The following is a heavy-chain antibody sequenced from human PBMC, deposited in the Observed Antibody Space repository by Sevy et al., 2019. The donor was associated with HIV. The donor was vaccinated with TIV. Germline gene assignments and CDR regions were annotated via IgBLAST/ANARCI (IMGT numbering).Heavy chain of an antibody. Sequence: GGSLRLSCAASGFTFNIYSMSWVRQTPGKGLEWVATLSFVFGKINHADSVKGRFTMSSDDSKNAVYLQMNNLRVEDTAMYDGARQGCTKAHAYWGQGTLVTVSS. CDR1: GFTFNIYS. CDR3: ARQGCTKAHAY. J-gene: IGHJ4*02. D-gene: IGHD2-8*01. CDR2: LSFVFGKI. V-gene: IGHV3-23*01.